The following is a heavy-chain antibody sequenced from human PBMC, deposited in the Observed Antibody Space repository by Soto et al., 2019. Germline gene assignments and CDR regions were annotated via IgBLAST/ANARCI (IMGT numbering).Heavy chain of an antibody. CDR1: GDCIISSYLY. Sequence: PXATLSLTCTVSGDCIISSYLYWGWVRQPPGEGLEWIGIIFYLGSSYYNPSLKSRVTMSVDTSKNQFSLRLRSVTAADTALYFCASHSLELRKHNWFDPCGQGIMVTVSS. CDR3: ASHSLELRKHNWFDP. CDR2: IFYLGSS. J-gene: IGHJ5*02. D-gene: IGHD1-7*01. V-gene: IGHV4-39*01.